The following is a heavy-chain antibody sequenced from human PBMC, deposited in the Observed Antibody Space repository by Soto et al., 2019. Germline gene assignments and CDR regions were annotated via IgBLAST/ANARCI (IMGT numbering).Heavy chain of an antibody. CDR1: GGSITSGGYY. Sequence: VQLQESGPGLVKTSQTLSLICTVSGGSITSGGYYWSWIRQHPGKGLEWVAYIYYTGTTYYNPSLKSRVIISLDTSKNQFSLKLSSVTAADTAVYYCARGDGSGYYFDSWGQGTLVTVSS. V-gene: IGHV4-31*03. J-gene: IGHJ4*02. CDR3: ARGDGSGYYFDS. D-gene: IGHD3-3*01. CDR2: IYYTGTT.